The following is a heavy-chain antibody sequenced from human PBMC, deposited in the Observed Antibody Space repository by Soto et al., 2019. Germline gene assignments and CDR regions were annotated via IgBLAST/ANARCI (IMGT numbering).Heavy chain of an antibody. Sequence: SQTLSLTCAISGDSVSSNGGAWNWIRQSPSRGFEWLGRTYYRSKWYNDYAVSVQSRIIISPDTSKSQFSLQLNSVTPEYTAVYFCAKGDNLGPKTGYAFDPWGQGIMVTVSS. J-gene: IGHJ5*02. D-gene: IGHD5-12*01. CDR2: TYYRSKWYN. CDR3: AKGDNLGPKTGYAFDP. CDR1: GDSVSSNGGA. V-gene: IGHV6-1*01.